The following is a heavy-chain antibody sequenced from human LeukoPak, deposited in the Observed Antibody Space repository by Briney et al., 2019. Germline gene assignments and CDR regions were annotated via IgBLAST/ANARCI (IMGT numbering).Heavy chain of an antibody. Sequence: SETLSLTCTVSGGSISSGSYYWSWIRQPAGKGLEWIGRIYTSGSTNYNPSLKSRVTISVDTSKNQFSLKLSSVTAADTAVYYCARDLVRFLEGLWVDAFDIWGQGTMVTVSS. D-gene: IGHD3-3*01. J-gene: IGHJ3*02. CDR2: IYTSGST. V-gene: IGHV4-61*02. CDR1: GGSISSGSYY. CDR3: ARDLVRFLEGLWVDAFDI.